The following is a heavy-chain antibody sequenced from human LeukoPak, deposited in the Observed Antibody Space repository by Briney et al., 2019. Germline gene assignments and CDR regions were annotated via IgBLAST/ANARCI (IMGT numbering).Heavy chain of an antibody. V-gene: IGHV3-30*02. CDR1: GFTFSSYG. CDR3: ARGAFQYWFDP. CDR2: IRYDGSNK. D-gene: IGHD2/OR15-2a*01. Sequence: GGSLRLSCAASGFTFSSYGMHWVRQAPGKGVEGVAFIRYDGSNKYYADSVKGRFTISRDNSKNTLYLQMNSLRAEDTAVYYCARGAFQYWFDPWGQGTLVTVSS. J-gene: IGHJ5*02.